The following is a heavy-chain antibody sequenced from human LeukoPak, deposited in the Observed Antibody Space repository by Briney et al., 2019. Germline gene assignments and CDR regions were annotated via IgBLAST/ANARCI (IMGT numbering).Heavy chain of an antibody. CDR2: LILIFGTT. J-gene: IGHJ4*02. V-gene: IGHV1-69*06. D-gene: IGHD6-6*01. CDR3: ARDDSSSFQSDY. CDR1: GGIFYSYS. Sequence: ASVKVSCKGSGGIFYSYSSSWVRQARGHGREWMGGLILIFGTTNYAQKFQGRVTITADKSTNTAYMELRGLRSEDPAVYYCARDDSSSFQSDYWGQGTLVTVSS.